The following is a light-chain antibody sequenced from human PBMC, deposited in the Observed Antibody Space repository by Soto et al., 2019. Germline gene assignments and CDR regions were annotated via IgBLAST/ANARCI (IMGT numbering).Light chain of an antibody. CDR3: GTWDSTLSATVV. Sequence: QSVLTQPPSVSAAPGQTVTISCSGSSSNIGNNYVSWYQHLPGTAPKLLIYDNNKRPSGIPDRFSGSKSGTSATLGITGLQTGDEADYYCGTWDSTLSATVVFGGGTKLTVL. V-gene: IGLV1-51*01. CDR2: DNN. J-gene: IGLJ2*01. CDR1: SSNIGNNY.